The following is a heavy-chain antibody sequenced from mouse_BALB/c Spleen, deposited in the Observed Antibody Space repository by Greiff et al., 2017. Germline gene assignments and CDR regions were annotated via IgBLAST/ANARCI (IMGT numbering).Heavy chain of an antibody. D-gene: IGHD2-4*01. CDR3: ARHDVITLYAMDY. CDR2: ISNGGGST. Sequence: EVKLQESGGGLVQPGGSLKLSCAASGFTFSSYTMSWVRQTPEKRLEWVAYISNGGGSTYYPDTVKGRFTISRDNAKNTLYLQMSSLKSEDTAMYYCARHDVITLYAMDYWGQGTSVTVSS. CDR1: GFTFSSYT. V-gene: IGHV5-12-2*01. J-gene: IGHJ4*01.